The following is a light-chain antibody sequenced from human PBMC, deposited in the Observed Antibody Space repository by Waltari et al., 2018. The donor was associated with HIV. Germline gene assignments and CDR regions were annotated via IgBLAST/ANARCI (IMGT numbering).Light chain of an antibody. V-gene: IGLV3-21*04. CDR1: TIRSKS. CDR3: QVWDRGGVRPYV. J-gene: IGLJ1*01. CDR2: NDK. Sequence: SSELTQPPSVSVAPGKTATITCEGDTIRSKSVHWYQRKPGQAPVLVIYNDKERPSGIPERFSGSNSGNTATLTISRAEVGDEADYYCQVWDRGGVRPYVFGFGTKVTV.